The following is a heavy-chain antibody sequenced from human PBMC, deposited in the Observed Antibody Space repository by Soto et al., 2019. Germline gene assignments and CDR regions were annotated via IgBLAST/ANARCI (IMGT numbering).Heavy chain of an antibody. D-gene: IGHD1-26*01. Sequence: SWIRKPPGQGLEWIGYIYYIGNTNYNPSLKSRVTISVDTSKNQFSLKLSSVTAADTAGYYRERRVGDCFDPCGEGILVSVSS. V-gene: IGHV4-59*01. CDR3: ERRVGDCFDP. CDR2: IYYIGNT. J-gene: IGHJ5*02.